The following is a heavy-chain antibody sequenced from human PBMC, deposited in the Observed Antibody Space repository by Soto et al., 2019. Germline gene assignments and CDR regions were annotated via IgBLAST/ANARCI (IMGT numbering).Heavy chain of an antibody. J-gene: IGHJ4*02. CDR2: ISDSGGST. CDR1: GFTFSSYA. CDR3: AKGAVAGTGYY. Sequence: EVQLLESGGGLVQPEGSLRLSCAASGFTFSSYAMCWVRQAPGKGLEWVSAISDSGGSTYYADSVKGRFTISRDNSKSTLFLQMNSLRAEDTAVYYCAKGAVAGTGYYWGQGTLVTVAS. D-gene: IGHD6-19*01. V-gene: IGHV3-23*01.